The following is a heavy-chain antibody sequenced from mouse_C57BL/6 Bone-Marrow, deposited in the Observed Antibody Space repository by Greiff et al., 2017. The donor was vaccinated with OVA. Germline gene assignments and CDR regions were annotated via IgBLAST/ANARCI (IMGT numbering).Heavy chain of an antibody. CDR1: GFTFSDYG. J-gene: IGHJ1*03. CDR3: ARWGVPYWYFDV. CDR2: ISSGSSTI. D-gene: IGHD2-14*01. V-gene: IGHV5-17*01. Sequence: EVHLVESGGGLVKPGGSLKLSCAASGFTFSDYGMHWVRQAPEKGLEWVTYISSGSSTIYYADTVKGRFTISRDNAKNTLFLQMTSLRSEDTAMYYCARWGVPYWYFDVWGTGTTVTVSS.